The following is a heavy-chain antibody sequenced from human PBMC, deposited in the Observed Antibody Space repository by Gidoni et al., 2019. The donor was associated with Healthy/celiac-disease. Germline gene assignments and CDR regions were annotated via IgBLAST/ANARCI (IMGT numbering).Heavy chain of an antibody. J-gene: IGHJ4*02. V-gene: IGHV3-23*04. CDR3: AKDRTGFGELIDY. D-gene: IGHD3-10*01. CDR2: ISGSGGST. Sequence: EVQLVESGGGWVRPGGSLRLCCAASGFTGSSYDMSWLRQAPGKGLEWVSAISGSGGSTYYADSVKGRFTISRDNSKNTLYLQMNSLRAEDTAVYYCAKDRTGFGELIDYWGQGTLVTVSS. CDR1: GFTGSSYD.